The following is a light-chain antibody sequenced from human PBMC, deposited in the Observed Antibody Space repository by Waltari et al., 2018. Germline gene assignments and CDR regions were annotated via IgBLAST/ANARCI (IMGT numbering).Light chain of an antibody. V-gene: IGKV3-20*01. CDR3: QQYGSSPLT. J-gene: IGKJ1*01. CDR2: GAS. CDR1: QSVSNNY. Sequence: VVLTQSPGTLSLPLGERVTPPCRASQSVSNNYIAWYQQKPGHAPRLLIYGASNRATGIPDRFSGSGSGTDFTLTISRLEPEDFAVYYCQQYGSSPLTFGQGTKVEIK.